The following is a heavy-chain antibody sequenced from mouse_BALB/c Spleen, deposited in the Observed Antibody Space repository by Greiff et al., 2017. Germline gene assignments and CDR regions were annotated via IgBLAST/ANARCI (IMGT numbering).Heavy chain of an antibody. CDR1: GFTFSSYG. CDR3: ARHGAYRYGSPYAMDY. CDR2: ISSGGSYT. V-gene: IGHV5-6*01. Sequence: VQLKESGGDLVKPGGSLKLSCAASGFTFSSYGMSWVRQTPDKRLEWVATISSGGSYTYYPDSVKGRFTISRDNAKNTLYLQMSSLKSEDTAMYYCARHGAYRYGSPYAMDYWGQGTSVTVSS. J-gene: IGHJ4*01. D-gene: IGHD2-14*01.